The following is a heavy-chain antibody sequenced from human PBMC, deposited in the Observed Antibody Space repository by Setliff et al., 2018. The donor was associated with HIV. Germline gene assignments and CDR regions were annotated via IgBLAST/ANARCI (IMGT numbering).Heavy chain of an antibody. J-gene: IGHJ4*02. Sequence: SVKVSCKASGGTFSSYAISWVRQAPGQGLEWMGGIIPIFGTANYAQKFQGRVTITANESTSTAYMELSSLRSEDTAVYYCARDQSAAAGTEYWGQGTLVTVSS. CDR1: GGTFSSYA. CDR2: IIPIFGTA. V-gene: IGHV1-69*13. CDR3: ARDQSAAAGTEY. D-gene: IGHD6-13*01.